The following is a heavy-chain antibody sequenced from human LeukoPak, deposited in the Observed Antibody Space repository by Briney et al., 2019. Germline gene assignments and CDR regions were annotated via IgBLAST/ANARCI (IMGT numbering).Heavy chain of an antibody. CDR1: GFTFSTHG. Sequence: GGSLRLSCAASGFTFSTHGMYWVRQAPGKEFVWVSRISGDGSLTSYEDSVRGRFTISRDNAKGTLYLQMTSLRVEDTAVYSCASLLTPYHGSGGAGMDVWGQGTTVAVSS. V-gene: IGHV3-74*01. CDR3: ASLLTPYHGSGGAGMDV. CDR2: ISGDGSLT. J-gene: IGHJ6*02. D-gene: IGHD3-10*01.